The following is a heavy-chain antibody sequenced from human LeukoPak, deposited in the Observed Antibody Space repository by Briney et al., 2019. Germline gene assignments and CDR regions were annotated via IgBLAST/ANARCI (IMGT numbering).Heavy chain of an antibody. CDR3: AKDLGWELPAEAY. CDR2: IYGSGVSI. Sequence: GGSLRLSCVASGFTFKNYVMNWVRQAPGKGLEWLATIYGSGVSISYADSVKGRFTISRDNSNNALYLQMNSLRAEDTAMYYCAKDLGWELPAEAYWGQGILVTVSS. J-gene: IGHJ4*02. CDR1: GFTFKNYV. V-gene: IGHV3-23*01. D-gene: IGHD1-26*01.